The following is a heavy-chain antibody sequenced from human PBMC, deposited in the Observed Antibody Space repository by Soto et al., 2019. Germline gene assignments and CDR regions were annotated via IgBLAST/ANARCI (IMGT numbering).Heavy chain of an antibody. D-gene: IGHD3-3*01. V-gene: IGHV4-38-2*01. CDR3: ATRITVFGLLIPPFDP. CDR1: GYSISSGYY. Sequence: PSETLSLTCAVSGYSISSGYYWGWIRQPPGKGLEWIGSIYHSGSMFYNPSLKSRVTISVDTSKNQFSLRLSSVTAADTAIYYCATRITVFGLLIPPFDPWGQGTQVTVSS. J-gene: IGHJ5*02. CDR2: IYHSGSM.